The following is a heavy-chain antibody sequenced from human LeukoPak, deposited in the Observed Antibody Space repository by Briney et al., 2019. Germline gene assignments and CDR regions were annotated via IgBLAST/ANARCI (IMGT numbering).Heavy chain of an antibody. CDR3: AREAVFDTPDFFDY. Sequence: PSETLSLTCTVSGYSISSGYYWGWIRQPPGKGLEWIGSIYHSGSTYYNPSLKSRVTISVDTSKNQFSLKLSSVTAADTAVYYCAREAVFDTPDFFDYWGQGTLVTVSS. CDR2: IYHSGST. J-gene: IGHJ4*02. D-gene: IGHD1-14*01. V-gene: IGHV4-38-2*02. CDR1: GYSISSGYY.